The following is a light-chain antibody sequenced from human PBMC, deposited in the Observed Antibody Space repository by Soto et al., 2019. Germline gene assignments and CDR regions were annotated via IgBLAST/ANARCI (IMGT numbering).Light chain of an antibody. CDR3: VRLQGGQGV. CDR1: TGAVTSGHY. V-gene: IGLV7-46*01. Sequence: QAVVTQEPSLTVSPGGTVTLTCGSSTGAVTSGHYPYWFQQKPGQAPRTLIYDTFNRHSWTPARFSDALLGGKAALTLSGAQPEDESGYYGVRLQGGQGVFGGGTKGTVL. CDR2: DTF. J-gene: IGLJ3*02.